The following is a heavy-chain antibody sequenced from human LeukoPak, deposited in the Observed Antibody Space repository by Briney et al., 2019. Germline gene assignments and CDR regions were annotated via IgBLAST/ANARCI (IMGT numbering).Heavy chain of an antibody. J-gene: IGHJ4*02. D-gene: IGHD1-26*01. CDR1: GGSFSSYY. CDR3: ARTGWETYYFDS. V-gene: IGHV4-59*01. CDR2: IYHSGRT. Sequence: PSETLSLTCTVSGGSFSSYYWNWIRQPPEKGLEWIGYIYHSGRTNYNPSLKSRVTISVDTSKNQFSLKLSSVTAADTAVYYCARTGWETYYFDSWGQGTLVTVSS.